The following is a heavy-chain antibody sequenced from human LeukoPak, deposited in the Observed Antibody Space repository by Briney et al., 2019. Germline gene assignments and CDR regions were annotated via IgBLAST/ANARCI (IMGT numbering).Heavy chain of an antibody. J-gene: IGHJ4*02. CDR3: AKYSGYGSGSSYFDY. CDR2: ISGSGGST. Sequence: PGGSLRLSCAASGFTFSSYAMSWVRQAPGKGLEWVSAISGSGGSTYYADSVKGRFTISRDNSKNTLYLQMNSLRAEDTAVYYCAKYSGYGSGSSYFDYWGQGTLVTVSS. V-gene: IGHV3-23*01. D-gene: IGHD3-10*01. CDR1: GFTFSSYA.